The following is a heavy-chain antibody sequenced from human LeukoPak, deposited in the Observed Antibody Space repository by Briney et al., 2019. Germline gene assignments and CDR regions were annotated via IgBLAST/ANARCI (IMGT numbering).Heavy chain of an antibody. CDR2: ISGNNDNP. J-gene: IGHJ4*02. Sequence: ASVKVSCRASGYTFSNLGISWVRQAPGQGLEWMGWISGNNDNPNYGQKFQGRFTVTTDSSTSTAYMELRNLRSDDTAVYYCARDGTSTDDCWGQGTLVTVSS. CDR1: GYTFSNLG. D-gene: IGHD2-2*01. CDR3: ARDGTSTDDC. V-gene: IGHV1-18*01.